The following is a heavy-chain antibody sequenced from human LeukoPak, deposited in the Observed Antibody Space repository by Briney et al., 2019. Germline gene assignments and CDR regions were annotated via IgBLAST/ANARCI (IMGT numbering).Heavy chain of an antibody. CDR3: ARGGSRSYTSSTLDY. CDR2: ISYSGST. D-gene: IGHD6-6*01. CDR1: GGSITVYY. Sequence: PSETLSITCSVSGGSITVYYWNWIRQSPGKGLEWIGSISYSGSTNYNPSLKSRVTISIDTSKNRFSLKVSSVIAADTAMYYCARGGSRSYTSSTLDYWGQGTLVTVSS. V-gene: IGHV4-59*12. J-gene: IGHJ4*02.